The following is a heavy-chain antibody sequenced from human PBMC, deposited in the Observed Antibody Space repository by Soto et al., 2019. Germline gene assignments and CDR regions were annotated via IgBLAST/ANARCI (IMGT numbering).Heavy chain of an antibody. V-gene: IGHV3-23*01. CDR3: XXXXXXXXXXXYXQH. CDR2: ISASGGXT. J-gene: IGHJ1*01. CDR1: GFTFSSYA. Sequence: EVQLLESGGGLVQPGGSLRLSCAASGFTFSSYAMTWVRQXPXXXXXXVSTISASGGXTXXXDSVTXRFTXXRXNSXXXXXXXXXXXXXXXXXXXXXXXXXXXXXXXXYXQHWGQGTLVTVSS.